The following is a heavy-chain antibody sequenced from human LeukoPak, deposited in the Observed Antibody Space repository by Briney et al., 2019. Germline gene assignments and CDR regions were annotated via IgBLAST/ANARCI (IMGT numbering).Heavy chain of an antibody. Sequence: GGSLRLSCAASGFTFSSYEMNWVRQAPGKGLEWVSVIYSGGSTYYADSVKGRFTISRDNSKNTLYLQMNSLRAEDTAVYYCARGCPYYYGMDVWGQGTTVTVSS. CDR2: IYSGGST. CDR3: ARGCPYYYGMDV. CDR1: GFTFSSYE. J-gene: IGHJ6*02. V-gene: IGHV3-53*01.